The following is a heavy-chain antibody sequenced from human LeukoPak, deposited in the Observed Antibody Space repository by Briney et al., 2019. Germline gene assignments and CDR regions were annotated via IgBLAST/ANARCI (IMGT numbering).Heavy chain of an antibody. J-gene: IGHJ4*02. CDR3: ARANYSGSVLGY. CDR2: IYYSGST. D-gene: IGHD1-26*01. CDR1: VASISSGCHS. Sequence: SGSLSLTWVVSVASISSGCHSWSWIRQPPGKGLESIGYIYYSGSTNYNPPLKSRVTISVDTSKNQFSLKLSSVTAADTAVYYCARANYSGSVLGYWGQGTLVTVSS. V-gene: IGHV4-61*01.